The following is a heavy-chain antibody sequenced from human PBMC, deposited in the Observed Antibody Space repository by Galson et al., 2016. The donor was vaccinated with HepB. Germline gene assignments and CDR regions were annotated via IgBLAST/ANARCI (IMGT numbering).Heavy chain of an antibody. CDR2: MNPNSGHP. D-gene: IGHD3-22*01. CDR3: TRGRGYYYFDH. Sequence: SVKVSCKASGYTFSSYDINWVRQATGQGLEWMGWMNPNSGHPGYAQKFQGRVTMTRNTSISTAYMELSSLRSEDTAVYYCTRGRGYYYFDHWGQGTPVAVSS. V-gene: IGHV1-8*01. J-gene: IGHJ4*02. CDR1: GYTFSSYD.